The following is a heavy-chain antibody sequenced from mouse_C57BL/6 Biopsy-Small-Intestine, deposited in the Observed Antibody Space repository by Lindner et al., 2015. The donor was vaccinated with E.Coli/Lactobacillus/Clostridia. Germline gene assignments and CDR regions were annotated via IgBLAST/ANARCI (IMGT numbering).Heavy chain of an antibody. D-gene: IGHD2-3*01. J-gene: IGHJ3*01. CDR3: ARGDDGYYPWFAY. Sequence: VQLQESGAELVKPGASVKISCKASGYAFSSYWMNWVKQRPGKGLEWIGRIYPGDGDTNYNGKFKGKATLTADKSSSTAYMQLSSLTSEDSAVYFCARGDDGYYPWFAYWGQGTLVTVSA. V-gene: IGHV1-82*01. CDR1: GYAFSSYW. CDR2: IYPGDGDT.